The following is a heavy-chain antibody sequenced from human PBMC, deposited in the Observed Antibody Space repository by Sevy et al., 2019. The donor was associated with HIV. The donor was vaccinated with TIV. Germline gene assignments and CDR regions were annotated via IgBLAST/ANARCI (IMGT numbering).Heavy chain of an antibody. J-gene: IGHJ6*02. D-gene: IGHD1-26*01. CDR3: AKGRGGSYYSGLDV. V-gene: IGHV3-23*01. CDR1: EFTFNNYA. CDR2: RSGSDGGT. Sequence: GGSLRLSCAASEFTFNNYAMSWVRRAPGKGLEWLSGRSGSDGGTDYADSVKGRFTISRDNSKNTVYLQMSSLTVADTAVYYCAKGRGGSYYSGLDVWGQGTTVTVSS.